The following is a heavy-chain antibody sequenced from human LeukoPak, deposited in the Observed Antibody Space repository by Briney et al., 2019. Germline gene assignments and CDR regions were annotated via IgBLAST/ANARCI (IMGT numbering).Heavy chain of an antibody. V-gene: IGHV3-7*01. CDR2: INEDGSDK. CDR3: ARMIRGSYDSY. CDR1: GFTFSSYW. J-gene: IGHJ4*02. D-gene: IGHD2-15*01. Sequence: GGSLRLSCAASGFTFSSYWMTWVRQAPGKWLECVANINEDGSDKYYVDSVKGRFTISRDNAENSLYLQMYNLRVEDTAVYFCARMIRGSYDSYWGQGTLVTVSS.